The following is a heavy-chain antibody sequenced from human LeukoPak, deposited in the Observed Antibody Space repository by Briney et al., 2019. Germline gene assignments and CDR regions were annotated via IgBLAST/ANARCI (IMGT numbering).Heavy chain of an antibody. CDR2: INHGGST. J-gene: IGHJ3*02. CDR3: YWRQQLVLDAFDI. CDR1: GGSFSGYY. D-gene: IGHD6-13*01. Sequence: SETLSLTCAAYGGSFSGYYWSWIRQPPGKGLEWIGEINHGGSTNYNPSLKSRVTISVDTSKNQFSLKLSSVTAAGTAVYYCYWRQQLVLDAFDIWGKGTMVTVSS. V-gene: IGHV4-34*01.